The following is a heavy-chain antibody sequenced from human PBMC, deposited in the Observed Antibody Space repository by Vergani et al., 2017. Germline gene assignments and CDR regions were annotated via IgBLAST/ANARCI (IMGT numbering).Heavy chain of an antibody. J-gene: IGHJ3*02. CDR2: IIPIFGTA. Sequence: QVQLVQSRAEVKKPGSSVKVSCKASGGTFSSYAISWVRQAPGQGLEWMGGIIPIFGTANYAQKFQGRVTITADESTSTAYMELSSLRSEETAVYYCARVGARDGYRSIDAFDIWGQGTMVTVSS. CDR3: ARVGARDGYRSIDAFDI. CDR1: GGTFSSYA. V-gene: IGHV1-69*01. D-gene: IGHD5-24*01.